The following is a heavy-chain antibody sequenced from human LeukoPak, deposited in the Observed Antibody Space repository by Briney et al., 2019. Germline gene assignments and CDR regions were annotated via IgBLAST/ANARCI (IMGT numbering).Heavy chain of an antibody. CDR2: IRYDGSNK. CDR3: AKDFTPLIIAVAGTVGDY. CDR1: GFTFSSYG. D-gene: IGHD6-19*01. Sequence: HSGGSLRLSCAASGFTFSSYGMHWVRQAPGKGLEWVAFIRYDGSNKYYADSVKGRFTISRDNSKNTLYLQMNSLRAEDTAVYYCAKDFTPLIIAVAGTVGDYWGQGTLVTVSS. J-gene: IGHJ4*02. V-gene: IGHV3-30*02.